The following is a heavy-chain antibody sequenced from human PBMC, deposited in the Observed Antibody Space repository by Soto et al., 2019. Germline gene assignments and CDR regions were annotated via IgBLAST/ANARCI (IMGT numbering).Heavy chain of an antibody. CDR1: GGSISSSSYY. D-gene: IGHD3-10*01. CDR2: IYYSGST. CDR3: ASISNYYGSGSPRYYFDY. Sequence: QLQLQESGPGLVKPSETLSLACTVSGGSISSSSYYWGWIRQPPGKGLEWIGSIYYSGSTYYNTSLKSRVTVSVDTSKNQFSLKLSSVTAADTAVYYCASISNYYGSGSPRYYFDYWGQGTLVTVSS. J-gene: IGHJ4*02. V-gene: IGHV4-39*01.